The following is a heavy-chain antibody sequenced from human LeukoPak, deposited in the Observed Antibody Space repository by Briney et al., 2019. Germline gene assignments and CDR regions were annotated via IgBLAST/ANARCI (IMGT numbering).Heavy chain of an antibody. D-gene: IGHD5-18*01. CDR3: ARGPGGYSYGYRDDY. J-gene: IGHJ4*02. CDR1: GYTFTSYD. CDR2: MNPNSGNT. Sequence: ASVTVSFKASGYTFTSYDINWVRQATGQGLEWMGWMNPNSGNTGYAQKFQGRVTMIRNTSISTAYMELSSLRSEDTAVYYCARGPGGYSYGYRDDYWGQGTLVTVSS. V-gene: IGHV1-8*01.